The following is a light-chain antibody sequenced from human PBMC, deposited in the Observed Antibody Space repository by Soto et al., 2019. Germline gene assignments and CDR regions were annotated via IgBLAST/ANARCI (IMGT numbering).Light chain of an antibody. CDR1: QSVSSN. J-gene: IGKJ4*01. CDR3: QQCNSWPLT. V-gene: IGKV3-15*01. CDR2: GAS. Sequence: EIVMTQSPATLSVSPGERATLSCRASQSVSSNLAWYQQRPGQAPRLLSYGASTRATGVPSRFSGSGSGTEFTLTISSLQSEDSAVYYCQQCNSWPLTFGGGTNVEIK.